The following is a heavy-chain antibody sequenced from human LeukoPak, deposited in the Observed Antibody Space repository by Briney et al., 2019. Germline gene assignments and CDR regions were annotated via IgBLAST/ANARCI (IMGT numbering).Heavy chain of an antibody. Sequence: GGSLRLSCVASGFTFSIYSMSWVRQAPGKGLEWVSNIDSGGRTYYAGSVKGRFTISRDNSKNTLFLQMNSLRAEDTAVYYCAKNLYCGGGSCYPSALGMDVWGQGTTVTVSS. D-gene: IGHD2-15*01. V-gene: IGHV3-23*01. CDR2: IDSGGRT. J-gene: IGHJ6*02. CDR1: GFTFSIYS. CDR3: AKNLYCGGGSCYPSALGMDV.